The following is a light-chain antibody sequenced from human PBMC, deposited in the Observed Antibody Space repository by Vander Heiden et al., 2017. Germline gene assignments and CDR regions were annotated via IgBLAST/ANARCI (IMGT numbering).Light chain of an antibody. CDR2: AAS. CDR3: QQSYSTPYT. J-gene: IGKJ2*01. CDR1: QSISSY. Sequence: DIQMTQSPSSLSASVGDRVTITCRASQSISSYLNWYQQKPGKAPKLLIYAASSLQSGVPSRFSGSGSGTDFTLTISSRQLEHFATYYCQQSYSTPYTFGQGTKLEIK. V-gene: IGKV1-39*01.